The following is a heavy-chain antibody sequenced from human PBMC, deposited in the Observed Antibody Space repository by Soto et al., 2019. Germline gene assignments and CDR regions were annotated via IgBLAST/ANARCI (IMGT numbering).Heavy chain of an antibody. J-gene: IGHJ5*01. CDR2: FNPKDKTT. Sequence: HLVQYGAEVKTPGGSVEVSCRPSGYSFSDYYLYWLRQAPGQGLEWMGVFNPKDKTTTYAQKLQGIGTMTTEESTSKVYMDLTSLRSEDTAVYDWATGRGWFDFGGQGTLVTVSS. V-gene: IGHV1-46*04. CDR3: ATGRGWFDF. CDR1: GYSFSDYY. D-gene: IGHD3-10*01.